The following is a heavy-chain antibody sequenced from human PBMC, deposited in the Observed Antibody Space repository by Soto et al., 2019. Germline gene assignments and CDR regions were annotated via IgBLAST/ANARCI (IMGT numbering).Heavy chain of an antibody. CDR1: GGSISSSNW. Sequence: SETLSLTCAVSGGSISSSNWWSWVRQPPGKGLEWIGEIYHSGSTNYNPSLKSRVTISVDKSKNQFSLKLSSVTAADTAVYYCARDQSFDRSYYYGIDFWGQGTTVTVSS. CDR3: ARDQSFDRSYYYGIDF. D-gene: IGHD3-22*01. J-gene: IGHJ6*02. V-gene: IGHV4-4*02. CDR2: IYHSGST.